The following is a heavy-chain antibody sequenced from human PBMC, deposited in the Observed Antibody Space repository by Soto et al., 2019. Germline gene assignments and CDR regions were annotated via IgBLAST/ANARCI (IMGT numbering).Heavy chain of an antibody. CDR1: GFSLTTSGVG. CDR2: IYWYDDK. V-gene: IGHV2-5*01. Sequence: QITLNESGPTVVRPTETLTLTCRFSGFSLTTSGVGVGWIRQSPGKAPEWLALIYWYDDKRYSASLKSRLTIPQDPSKNQVVLTVSDLDPTDTATYYCAHRVLRTVFGLVTTTAIYFDFWGQGAPVAVSS. D-gene: IGHD3-3*01. J-gene: IGHJ4*02. CDR3: AHRVLRTVFGLVTTTAIYFDF.